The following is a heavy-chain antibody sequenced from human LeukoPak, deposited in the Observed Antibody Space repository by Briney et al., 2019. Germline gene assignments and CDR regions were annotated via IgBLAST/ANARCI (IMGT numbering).Heavy chain of an antibody. CDR1: GGSISGGSNY. D-gene: IGHD2/OR15-2a*01. V-gene: IGHV4-61*01. J-gene: IGHJ4*02. CDR2: IYYSGSP. CDR3: ARGEYGLFDY. Sequence: SQTLSLTCTVSGGSISGGSNYWSWIRQPPGKGLEWIGYIYYSGSPKYNLSLKSRVTISVDTSKNQLSLKLSSVTAADTAVYYCARGEYGLFDYWGQGTLVTVSS.